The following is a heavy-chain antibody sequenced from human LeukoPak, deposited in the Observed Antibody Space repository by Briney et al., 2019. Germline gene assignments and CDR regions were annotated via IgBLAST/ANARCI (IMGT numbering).Heavy chain of an antibody. CDR2: INIDGSIS. CDR1: GFTFSSYW. CDR3: ARGNPLIDY. D-gene: IGHD1-14*01. J-gene: IGHJ4*02. Sequence: GRSLRLSCAASGFTFSSYWMHWVRQAPGKGLVWVSHINIDGSISRYADSVKGRFTISRDSAKNTLYLQMNSLRAEDTAVYFCARGNPLIDYWGQGTLVTVSS. V-gene: IGHV3-74*01.